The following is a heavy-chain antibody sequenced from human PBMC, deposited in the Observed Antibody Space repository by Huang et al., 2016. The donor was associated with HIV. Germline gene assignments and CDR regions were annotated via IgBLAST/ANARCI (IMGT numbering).Heavy chain of an antibody. D-gene: IGHD3-22*01. CDR1: GFSFTNYW. J-gene: IGHJ4*02. CDR3: VRSTSGYYYRTDY. CDR2: IYPVDSDT. Sequence: EVQLAQSGPEVKKPGESLKISCKGSGFSFTNYWIGWVRQMPGKGLEWMGIIYPVDSDTKYSPSFQGKVTISADKSISTAYLQWSSLKASDTAMYYCVRSTSGYYYRTDYWGQGTLVTVSS. V-gene: IGHV5-51*01.